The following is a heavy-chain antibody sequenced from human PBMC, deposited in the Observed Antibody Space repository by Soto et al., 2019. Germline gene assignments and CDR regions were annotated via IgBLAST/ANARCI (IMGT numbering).Heavy chain of an antibody. CDR2: INTDGGIT. CDR3: TREAGYCSRTSCYRRAFDS. Sequence: EVQLVESGGDLVHPGGSLSLSCAASGFTFSSHWMHWVRRVPGKGLGWVSHINTDGGITGYADSVKGRFTISRDNAKNTLYLQMNGLRVGDTSVYYCTREAGYCSRTSCYRRAFDSWGQGTMVTVSS. D-gene: IGHD2-2*01. CDR1: GFTFSSHW. J-gene: IGHJ3*02. V-gene: IGHV3-74*01.